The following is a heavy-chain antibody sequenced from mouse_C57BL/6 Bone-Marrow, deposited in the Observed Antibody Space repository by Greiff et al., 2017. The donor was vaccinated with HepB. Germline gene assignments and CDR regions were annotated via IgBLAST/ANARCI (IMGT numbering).Heavy chain of an antibody. CDR2: ISSGSSTI. Sequence: EVQVVESGGGLVKPGGSLKLSCAASGFTFSDYGMHWVRQAPEKGLEWVAYISSGSSTIYYADTVKGRFTISRDNAKNTLFLQMTSLRSEDTAMYYCARQEITTLMDYWGQGTSVTVSS. D-gene: IGHD2-4*01. V-gene: IGHV5-17*01. J-gene: IGHJ4*01. CDR1: GFTFSDYG. CDR3: ARQEITTLMDY.